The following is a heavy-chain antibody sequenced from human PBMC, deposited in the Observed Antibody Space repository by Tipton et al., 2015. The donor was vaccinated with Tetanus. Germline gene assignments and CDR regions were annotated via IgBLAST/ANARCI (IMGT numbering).Heavy chain of an antibody. V-gene: IGHV4-31*11. CDR3: ARGSRYYFEY. CDR1: GESFSDYY. J-gene: IGHJ4*02. Sequence: LRLSCAVYGESFSDYYWSWIRQHPGKGLEWIGYILYTGSTYNTPSLKSRVTISVDTSKNQFSLNLSSVTAADTAVYYCARGSRYYFEYWGQGTLVTVSS. CDR2: ILYTGST.